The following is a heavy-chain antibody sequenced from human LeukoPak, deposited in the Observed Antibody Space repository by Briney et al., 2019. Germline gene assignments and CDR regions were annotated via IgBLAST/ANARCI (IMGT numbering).Heavy chain of an antibody. J-gene: IGHJ3*02. CDR1: GFTVSSNY. V-gene: IGHV3-66*02. Sequence: GGSLRLSCAASGFTVSSNYMSWVRQAPGKWLEWVSVIYSGGSTYYADSVKGRFTISRDNSENTLYLQMNSLRAEDTAVYYCARDLPNYDSSAPDAFDIWGQGTMVTVSS. D-gene: IGHD3-22*01. CDR2: IYSGGST. CDR3: ARDLPNYDSSAPDAFDI.